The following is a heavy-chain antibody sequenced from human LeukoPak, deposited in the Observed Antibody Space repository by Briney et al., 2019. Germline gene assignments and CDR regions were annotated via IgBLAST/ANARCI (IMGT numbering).Heavy chain of an antibody. J-gene: IGHJ3*02. CDR1: GVSISSYY. CDR3: ARDKLGGFGAFDI. V-gene: IGHV4-59*01. Sequence: PSETLSLTCTVSGVSISSYYWSWFRQPPGKGPEWIGFISYSGSTHYHPPLKSRVTISVDTSKNQFSLKVPSLTAADTAVYYCARDKLGGFGAFDIWGQGTMVTVS. CDR2: ISYSGST. D-gene: IGHD3-16*01.